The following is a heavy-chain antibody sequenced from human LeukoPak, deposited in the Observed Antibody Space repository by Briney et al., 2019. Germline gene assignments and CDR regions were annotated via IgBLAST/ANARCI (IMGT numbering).Heavy chain of an antibody. D-gene: IGHD3-10*01. Sequence: GGSLRLSCAASGFTFSTYGMTWVRQAPGKGLEWVSAISGSGGSTYYADSVRGRFTISRDDFSNTLYLQMISLRAEDTAVYYCAIHPYYYGPYSDHWRQGTMVTVSS. V-gene: IGHV3-23*01. CDR2: ISGSGGST. CDR1: GFTFSTYG. J-gene: IGHJ4*02. CDR3: AIHPYYYGPYSDH.